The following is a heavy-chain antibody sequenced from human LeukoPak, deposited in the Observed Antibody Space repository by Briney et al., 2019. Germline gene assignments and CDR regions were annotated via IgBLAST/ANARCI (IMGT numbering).Heavy chain of an antibody. Sequence: SVKISCKASGFTFTSSAMQWVRQARGQRLEWIGWIVVGSGTTNYGQKFPERVTITRGMSTSTAYMELSSLRSEDTAVYYCARGGRDYYYYGMDVWGQGTTVTVSS. D-gene: IGHD2-15*01. V-gene: IGHV1-58*02. J-gene: IGHJ6*02. CDR1: GFTFTSSA. CDR2: IVVGSGTT. CDR3: ARGGRDYYYYGMDV.